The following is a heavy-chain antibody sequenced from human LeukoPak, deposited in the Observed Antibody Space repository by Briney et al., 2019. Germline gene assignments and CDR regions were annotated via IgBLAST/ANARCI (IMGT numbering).Heavy chain of an antibody. CDR1: GFTFSSYA. CDR2: ISGSGGST. CDR3: AREGGAEDFDY. J-gene: IGHJ4*02. D-gene: IGHD3-10*01. V-gene: IGHV3-23*01. Sequence: GGSLRLSCAASGFTFSSYAMSWVRQAPGKGLGWVSAISGSGGSTYYADSVKGRFTISRDNAKNSLYLQMNSLRAEDTAVYYCAREGGAEDFDYWGQGTLVTVSS.